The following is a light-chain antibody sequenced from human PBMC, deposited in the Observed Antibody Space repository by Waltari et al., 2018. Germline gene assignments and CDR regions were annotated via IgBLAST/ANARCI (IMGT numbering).Light chain of an antibody. Sequence: EIVLTQSPGTLSLSPGERATLSCRASQSVTNNYLAWYHHKPGQAPRLLIYGASSRATGIPDRFSGSGSGTDFTLTISRLEPEDFAVYYCQQYGSSPTFGQGTKLGIK. V-gene: IGKV3-20*01. CDR1: QSVTNNY. CDR3: QQYGSSPT. J-gene: IGKJ2*01. CDR2: GAS.